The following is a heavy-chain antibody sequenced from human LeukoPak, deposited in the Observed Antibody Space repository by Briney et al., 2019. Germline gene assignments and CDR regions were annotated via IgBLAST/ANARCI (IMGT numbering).Heavy chain of an antibody. CDR1: GFPFSIHS. D-gene: IGHD6-13*01. CDR2: ISRTGERV. Sequence: PGGSLRLFCLASGFPFSIHSLNWVRQAPGKGLEWVSSISRTGERVYYADSLKGRFTISRDNAKNSLYLEMNSLRAEDSAVYYCTRAVTASGTDYWGQGAQVTVSS. J-gene: IGHJ4*02. V-gene: IGHV3-21*01. CDR3: TRAVTASGTDY.